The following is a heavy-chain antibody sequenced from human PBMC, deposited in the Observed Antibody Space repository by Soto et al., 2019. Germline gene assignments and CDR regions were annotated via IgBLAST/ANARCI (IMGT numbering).Heavy chain of an antibody. V-gene: IGHV3-23*01. CDR2: ISGSGGST. CDR3: AKYCSSDVCFDY. D-gene: IGHD2-8*01. CDR1: GFTFSSYA. J-gene: IGHJ4*02. Sequence: EVQLLESGGGLVQPGGSLRLSCAASGFTFSSYAMSWVRQAPGKGLEWVSGISGSGGSTYYADSVKGRFTISRDNAKNSLYLQMSSLRDEDTAVYYCAKYCSSDVCFDYWGQGTLVTVSS.